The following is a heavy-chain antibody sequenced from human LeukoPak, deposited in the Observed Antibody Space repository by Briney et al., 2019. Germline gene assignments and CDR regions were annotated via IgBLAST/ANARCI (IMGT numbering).Heavy chain of an antibody. V-gene: IGHV3-33*01. Sequence: GGSLRLSCAASGFTFSSYGMHWVRQAPGKGLEWVAVIWYDGSNKYYADSVKGRFTISRDNPKNTLYLQINSLRAEDTAVYYCVRDFMGYCGGECYSRWGKGTTVTVSS. J-gene: IGHJ6*04. CDR1: GFTFSSYG. D-gene: IGHD2-21*01. CDR3: VRDFMGYCGGECYSR. CDR2: IWYDGSNK.